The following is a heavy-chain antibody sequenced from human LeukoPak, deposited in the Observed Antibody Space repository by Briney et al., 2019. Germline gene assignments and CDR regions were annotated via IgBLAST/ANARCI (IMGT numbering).Heavy chain of an antibody. CDR1: GYSISSGYY. D-gene: IGHD6-13*01. CDR2: IYHSGST. Sequence: KPSETLSLTCTVSGYSISSGYYWGWIRQPPGKGLEWIGSIYHSGSTYYNPSLKSRVTISVDTSKNQFSLKLSSVTAADTAVYYCARVDSSNWYDSRGYFDYWGQGTLVTVSS. J-gene: IGHJ4*02. V-gene: IGHV4-38-2*02. CDR3: ARVDSSNWYDSRGYFDY.